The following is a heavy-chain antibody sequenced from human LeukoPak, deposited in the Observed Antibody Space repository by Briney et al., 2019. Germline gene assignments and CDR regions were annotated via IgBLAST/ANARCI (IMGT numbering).Heavy chain of an antibody. D-gene: IGHD1-26*01. J-gene: IGHJ4*02. Sequence: PGGSLRLSCAASGFTFSTYSINWVRQAPGKGLEWISYISSSSSTIYYADSVKGRFTISRDNAKNSLYLQMNSLRADDTAVYYCAKSNSESQTTVGNWGQGTLVTVSS. V-gene: IGHV3-48*01. CDR3: AKSNSESQTTVGN. CDR1: GFTFSTYS. CDR2: ISSSSSTI.